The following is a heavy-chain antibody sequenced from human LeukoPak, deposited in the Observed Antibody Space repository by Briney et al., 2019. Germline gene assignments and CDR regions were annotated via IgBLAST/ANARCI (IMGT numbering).Heavy chain of an antibody. V-gene: IGHV3-53*01. J-gene: IGHJ1*01. CDR2: IYSGGST. CDR1: GFTFSDYS. D-gene: IGHD3-22*01. CDR3: ARMTYDSSGYYCFQH. Sequence: GGSLRLSCAASGFTFSDYSMNWVRQAPGKGLEWVSVIYSGGSTYYADSVKGRFTISRDNSKNTMYLQMNSLSAEDTAVYYCARMTYDSSGYYCFQHWGQGTLVTVSS.